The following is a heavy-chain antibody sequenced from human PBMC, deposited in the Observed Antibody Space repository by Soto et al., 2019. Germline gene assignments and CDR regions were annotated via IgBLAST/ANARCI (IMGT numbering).Heavy chain of an antibody. V-gene: IGHV3-49*03. Sequence: GGSLRLSCTASGFTFGGYAMTWFRQAPGKGLEWVGFIRTKAFGGTPEYAASVKGRFTISRDDSKNTAYLQMNSLKTEDTAVYYCTRLITPLDYWGRGTLVTVSS. D-gene: IGHD3-16*01. CDR1: GFTFGGYA. J-gene: IGHJ4*02. CDR3: TRLITPLDY. CDR2: IRTKAFGGTP.